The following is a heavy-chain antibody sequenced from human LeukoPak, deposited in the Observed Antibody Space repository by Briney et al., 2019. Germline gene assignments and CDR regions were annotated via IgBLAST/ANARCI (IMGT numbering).Heavy chain of an antibody. CDR1: GFTFSSYA. CDR3: ARDRRGRGRVTYYFDY. V-gene: IGHV3-7*01. Sequence: GGSLRLSCAASGFTFSSYAMSWVRQAPGKGLEWVANIKQDGSEKYYVDSVKGRFTISRDNAKNSLYLQMNSLRAEDTAVYCCARDRRGRGRVTYYFDYWGQGTLVTVSS. D-gene: IGHD2-21*02. CDR2: IKQDGSEK. J-gene: IGHJ4*02.